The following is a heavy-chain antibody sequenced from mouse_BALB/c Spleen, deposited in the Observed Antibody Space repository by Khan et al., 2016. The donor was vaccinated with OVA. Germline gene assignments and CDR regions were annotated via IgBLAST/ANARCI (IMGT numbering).Heavy chain of an antibody. CDR1: GFTFSSFG. D-gene: IGHD2-1*01. V-gene: IGHV5-17*02. CDR2: ISSGSSTI. CDR3: ARSEGNFHCYFDV. Sequence: EVELVESGGGLVQPGGSRKLSCAASGFTFSSFGMHWVRQAPKKGLEWVAYISSGSSTIYYVDTVKGRFTISRDNPKNTLFLQMTSLRSEDTAMYYCARSEGNFHCYFDVWGAGTSVTVSS. J-gene: IGHJ1*01.